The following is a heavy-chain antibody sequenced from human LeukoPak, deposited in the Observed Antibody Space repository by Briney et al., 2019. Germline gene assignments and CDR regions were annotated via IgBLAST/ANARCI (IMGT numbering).Heavy chain of an antibody. CDR3: ARDSIVLMVYAMPNWFDP. J-gene: IGHJ5*02. CDR2: ISAYNGNT. V-gene: IGHV1-18*01. D-gene: IGHD2-8*01. CDR1: GYTFTSYG. Sequence: ASVNVSCTASGYTFTSYGISWVRQAPGQGLEWMGWISAYNGNTNYAQKLQGRVTMTTDTSTSTAHMELRSLRSDDTAVYYCARDSIVLMVYAMPNWFDPWGQGTLVTVSS.